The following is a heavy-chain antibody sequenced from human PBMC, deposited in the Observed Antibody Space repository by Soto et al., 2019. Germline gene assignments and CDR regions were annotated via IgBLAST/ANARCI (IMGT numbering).Heavy chain of an antibody. CDR3: TSASGLTMLVAVMD. D-gene: IGHD3-22*01. CDR2: IFYSGST. V-gene: IGHV4-30-4*01. Sequence: LSLTCTVSGGSSSTGDYYCSWILQRRVKGLEWIGYIFYSGSTYHNPSLKSRGTISVDTSKNQFSLKLSPVTAADTAVYFCTSASGLTMLVAVMD. J-gene: IGHJ6*01. CDR1: GGSSSTGDYY.